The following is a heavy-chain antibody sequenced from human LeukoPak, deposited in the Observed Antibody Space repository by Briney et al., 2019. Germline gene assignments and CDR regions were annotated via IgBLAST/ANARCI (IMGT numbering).Heavy chain of an antibody. J-gene: IGHJ4*02. CDR3: VREVVLMVYAVGY. V-gene: IGHV1-2*02. CDR2: INPNRGGT. D-gene: IGHD2-8*01. Sequence: GASVTVSCKASGYTFTAYYMHWLRQAPGQGLEWMGWINPNRGGTNYAQKFQGRVTMTRDTSISTAYMELSRLRSDDTAVYYCVREVVLMVYAVGYWGQGTLVTVSS. CDR1: GYTFTAYY.